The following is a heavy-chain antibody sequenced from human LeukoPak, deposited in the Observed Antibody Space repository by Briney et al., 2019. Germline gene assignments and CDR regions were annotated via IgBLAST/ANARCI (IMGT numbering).Heavy chain of an antibody. J-gene: IGHJ5*02. CDR1: GYTFTDYY. CDR2: INPDSGGS. Sequence: ASVKVSCKASGYTFTDYYIHWVRQAPGQGLEWMGWINPDSGGSTYAQKFQGGVTMTRDTSINTAYMELSTLSFEDTAVYYCARESDVYWNHDYSWFHPWGQGTLVTVSS. D-gene: IGHD1-1*01. V-gene: IGHV1-2*02. CDR3: ARESDVYWNHDYSWFHP.